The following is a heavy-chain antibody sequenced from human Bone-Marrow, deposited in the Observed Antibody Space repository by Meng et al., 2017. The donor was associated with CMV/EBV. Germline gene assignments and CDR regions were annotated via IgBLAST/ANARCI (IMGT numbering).Heavy chain of an antibody. CDR2: IKQDGSEK. J-gene: IGHJ5*02. D-gene: IGHD3-3*01. V-gene: IGHV3-7*01. CDR1: GFTFSSYG. Sequence: GESLKISCAASGFTFSSYGMHWVRQAPGKGLEWVANIKQDGSEKYYVDSVKGRFTISRDNAKNSLYLQMNSLRAEDTAVYYCARERSGYYFDPWGQGTLVTVSS. CDR3: ARERSGYYFDP.